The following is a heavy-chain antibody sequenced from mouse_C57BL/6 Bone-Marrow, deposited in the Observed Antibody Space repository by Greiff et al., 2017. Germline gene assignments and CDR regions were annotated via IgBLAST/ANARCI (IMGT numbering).Heavy chain of an antibody. V-gene: IGHV1-55*01. Sequence: QVQLQQSGAELVKPGASVKMSCKASGYTFTSYWITWVKQRPGQGLEWIGDIYPGSGSTNYNEKFKSKATLTVDTSSSTAYMQLSSLTSEDSAVYYCTPMISYYFDFWGQGTTLTVTS. D-gene: IGHD2-3*01. CDR3: TPMISYYFDF. J-gene: IGHJ2*01. CDR1: GYTFTSYW. CDR2: IYPGSGST.